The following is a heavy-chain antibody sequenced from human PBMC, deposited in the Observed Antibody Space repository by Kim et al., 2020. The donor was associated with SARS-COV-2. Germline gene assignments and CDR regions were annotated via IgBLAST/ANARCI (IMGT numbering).Heavy chain of an antibody. CDR3: ARDYRITIDY. D-gene: IGHD2-2*01. V-gene: IGHV4-39*07. CDR1: GGSISSSSYY. J-gene: IGHJ4*02. Sequence: SETLSLTCTVSGGSISSSSYYWGWIRQPPGKGLEWIGSIYYSRSTYYNPSLKSRVTISVDTSKNQFSLKLSSVTAADTAVYYCARDYRITIDYWGQGTLVTVSS. CDR2: IYYSRST.